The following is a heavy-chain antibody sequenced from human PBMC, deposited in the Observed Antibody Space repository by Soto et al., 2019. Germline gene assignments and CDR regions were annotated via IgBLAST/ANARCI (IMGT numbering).Heavy chain of an antibody. CDR2: INAGNGNT. Sequence: ASVKVSCKASGYTFTSYAMHWVRQAPGQRLEWMGWINAGNGNTKYSQKFQGRVTITRDTSASTAYMELSRLRSDDTAVYYCARGYYGSGGYYYMDVWGKGTTVTVSS. CDR1: GYTFTSYA. J-gene: IGHJ6*03. CDR3: ARGYYGSGGYYYMDV. V-gene: IGHV1-3*01. D-gene: IGHD3-10*01.